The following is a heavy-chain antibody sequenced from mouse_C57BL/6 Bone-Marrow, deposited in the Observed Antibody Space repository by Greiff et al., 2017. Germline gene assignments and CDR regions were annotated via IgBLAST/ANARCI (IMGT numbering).Heavy chain of an antibody. CDR2: INPDSSTI. D-gene: IGHD2-5*01. CDR3: ARPGFYSNYVNYAMDY. Sequence: SAAGIDFSRYWMSWVRRAPGKGLEWIGEINPDSSTINYAPSLKDKFIISRDNAKNTLYLQMSKVRSEDTALYYCARPGFYSNYVNYAMDYWGQGTSVTVSS. V-gene: IGHV4-1*01. CDR1: GIDFSRYW. J-gene: IGHJ4*01.